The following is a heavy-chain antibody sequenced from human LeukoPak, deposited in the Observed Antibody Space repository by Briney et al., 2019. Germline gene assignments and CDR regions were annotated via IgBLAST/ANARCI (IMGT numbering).Heavy chain of an antibody. CDR3: ARAEGSGSSFDY. Sequence: GGSLSFSCVSSDFPARSFSMNWVRQAPGKGQEWVSSITSSSTYIYYADSVKGRFTISRDNAKNSLYLQMNSLTVEDTAVYYCARAEGSGSSFDYWGQGTLVTVSS. CDR2: ITSSSTYI. CDR1: DFPARSFS. V-gene: IGHV3-21*01. D-gene: IGHD3-10*01. J-gene: IGHJ4*02.